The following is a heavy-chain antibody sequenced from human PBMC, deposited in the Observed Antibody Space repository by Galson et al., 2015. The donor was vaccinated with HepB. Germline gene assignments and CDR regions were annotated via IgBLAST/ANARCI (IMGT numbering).Heavy chain of an antibody. V-gene: IGHV1-24*01. Sequence: SVKVSCKVSGYTLTELSMHWVRQAPGKGLERMGGFDPEDGETIYAQKFQGRVTMTEDTSTDTAYMELSSLRSEDTAVYYCATGSPGYYYDSSGSYYFDYWGQGTLVTVSS. D-gene: IGHD3-22*01. CDR3: ATGSPGYYYDSSGSYYFDY. CDR1: GYTLTELS. CDR2: FDPEDGET. J-gene: IGHJ4*02.